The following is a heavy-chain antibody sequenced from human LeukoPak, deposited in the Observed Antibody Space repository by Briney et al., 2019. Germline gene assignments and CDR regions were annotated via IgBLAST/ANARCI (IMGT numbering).Heavy chain of an antibody. CDR1: GYTFTGYY. J-gene: IGHJ5*02. CDR3: ARDEAQPFYYGSGSQNWFDP. Sequence: GASVKVPCKASGYTFTGYYMHWVRQAPGQGLEWVGWINPNSGGTNYAQKFQGRVTMTRDTSISTAYMELSRLRSDDTAVYYCARDEAQPFYYGSGSQNWFDPWGQGTLVTVSS. V-gene: IGHV1-2*02. CDR2: INPNSGGT. D-gene: IGHD3-10*01.